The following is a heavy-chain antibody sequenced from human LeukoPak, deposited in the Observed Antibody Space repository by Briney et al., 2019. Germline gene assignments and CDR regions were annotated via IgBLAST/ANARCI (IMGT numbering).Heavy chain of an antibody. Sequence: SVKVSCKASGGTFSSYAISWVRQAPGQGLEWMGGIIPIFGTANYAQKFQGRVAITTDESTSTAYMELSSLRSEDTAVYYCARPRYDSSGYFRYFDYWGQGTLVTVSS. CDR2: IIPIFGTA. D-gene: IGHD3-22*01. J-gene: IGHJ4*02. V-gene: IGHV1-69*05. CDR3: ARPRYDSSGYFRYFDY. CDR1: GGTFSSYA.